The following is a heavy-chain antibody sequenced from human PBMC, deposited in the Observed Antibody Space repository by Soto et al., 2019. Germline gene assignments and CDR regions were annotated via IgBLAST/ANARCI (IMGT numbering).Heavy chain of an antibody. J-gene: IGHJ4*02. Sequence: SVKVSCKASGGTFSSYAISWVRQAPGQGLEWMGGIIPIFGTANYAQKFQGRVTITADESTSTAYMELSSLRSEDTAVYYCARGSSSGWYTGGFDYWGQGTLVTVSS. CDR2: IIPIFGTA. V-gene: IGHV1-69*13. CDR1: GGTFSSYA. D-gene: IGHD6-19*01. CDR3: ARGSSSGWYTGGFDY.